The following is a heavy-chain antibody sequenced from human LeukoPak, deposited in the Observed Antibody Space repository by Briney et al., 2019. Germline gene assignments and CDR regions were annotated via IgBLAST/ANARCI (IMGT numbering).Heavy chain of an antibody. CDR2: ISSSSSTI. V-gene: IGHV3-48*04. CDR3: ARRKEQLVLYYYYYYMDV. J-gene: IGHJ6*03. CDR1: GFTFSSYS. D-gene: IGHD6-13*01. Sequence: GGSLRLSCAASGFTFSSYSMNWVRQAPGKGLEGVSYISSSSSTIYYADSVKGRFTISRDNAKNSLYLQMNSLRAEDTAVYYCARRKEQLVLYYYYYYMDVWGKGTTVTVSS.